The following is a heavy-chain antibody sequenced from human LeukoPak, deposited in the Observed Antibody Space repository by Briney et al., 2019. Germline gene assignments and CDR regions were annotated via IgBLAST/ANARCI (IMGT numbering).Heavy chain of an antibody. CDR3: AELGITMIGGV. D-gene: IGHD3-10*02. CDR2: ISGSGGST. J-gene: IGHJ6*04. V-gene: IGHV3-23*01. CDR1: GFTFSDYG. Sequence: GGTLRLSCVASGFTFSDYGMSWVRQAPGKGLEWVSGISGSGGSTYYADSVRGRFTISRDNAKNSLYLQMNSLRAEDTAVYYCAELGITMIGGVWGKGTTVTISS.